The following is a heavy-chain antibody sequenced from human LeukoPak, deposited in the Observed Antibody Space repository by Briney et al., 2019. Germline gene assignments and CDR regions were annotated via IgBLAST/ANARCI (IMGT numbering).Heavy chain of an antibody. CDR1: GYTFTSYY. D-gene: IGHD3-10*01. Sequence: GASVKVSCKASGYTFTSYYMHWVRQAPGQGLEWMGIINPSGGSTSYAQKFQGRVTMTRDTSISTAYMELSRLRSDDTAVYYCARAYAADYYYGSGSYYNDYWGQGTLVTVSS. CDR2: INPSGGST. V-gene: IGHV1-46*01. J-gene: IGHJ4*02. CDR3: ARAYAADYYYGSGSYYNDY.